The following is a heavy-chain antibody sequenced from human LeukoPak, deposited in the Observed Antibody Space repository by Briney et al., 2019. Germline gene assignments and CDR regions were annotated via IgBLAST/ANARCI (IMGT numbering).Heavy chain of an antibody. CDR1: GGSFSGYY. CDR3: ARLAWYSSSLTLDY. J-gene: IGHJ4*02. Sequence: SETLSLTCAVYGGSFSGYYWSWIRQPPGKGLEWIGEINHSGSTNYNPSLKSRVTISVDTSKNQFSLKLSSVTAADTAVYYCARLAWYSSSLTLDYWGQGTLVTVSS. V-gene: IGHV4-34*01. D-gene: IGHD6-13*01. CDR2: INHSGST.